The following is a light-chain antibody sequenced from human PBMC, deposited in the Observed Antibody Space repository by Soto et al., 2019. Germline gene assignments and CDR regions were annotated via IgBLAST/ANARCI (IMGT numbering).Light chain of an antibody. J-gene: IGLJ1*01. CDR2: EVS. V-gene: IGLV2-14*01. Sequence: QSALTQPASVSGSPGQSITISCTGTSSDVGGYNYVSWYQQHPGKAPKLIIYEVSNRPSGVSNLFSGSKSGNTASLTISGLQAEDEAEYYCNAYTSKSTGVFGTGTKITVL. CDR3: NAYTSKSTGV. CDR1: SSDVGGYNY.